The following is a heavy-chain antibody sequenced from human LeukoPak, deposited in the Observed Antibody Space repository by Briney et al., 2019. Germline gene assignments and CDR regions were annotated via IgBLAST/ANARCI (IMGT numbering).Heavy chain of an antibody. Sequence: HAGGSLRLSCAASGFTFSSYAMSWVRQAPGKGLEWVSAISGSGGSTYYADSVKGRFTISRDNSKNTLYLQMNSLRAEDTAVYYCAKGQEYSSSSVVDYWGQGTLVTVSS. J-gene: IGHJ4*02. CDR1: GFTFSSYA. D-gene: IGHD6-6*01. CDR2: ISGSGGST. V-gene: IGHV3-23*01. CDR3: AKGQEYSSSSVVDY.